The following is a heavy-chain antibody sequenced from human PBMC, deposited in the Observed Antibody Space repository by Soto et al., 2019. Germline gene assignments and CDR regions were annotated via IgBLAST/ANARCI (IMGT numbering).Heavy chain of an antibody. J-gene: IGHJ4*02. Sequence: GWSLRLSCAASGFTFSSYAMSWVRQAPGKGLEWVSAISGSGGSTYYADSVKGRFTISRDNSKNTLYLQMNSLRAEDTAVYYCAKDPYDTIFGVVIIFDYWGQGTLVTVSS. CDR1: GFTFSSYA. V-gene: IGHV3-23*01. CDR3: AKDPYDTIFGVVIIFDY. CDR2: ISGSGGST. D-gene: IGHD3-3*01.